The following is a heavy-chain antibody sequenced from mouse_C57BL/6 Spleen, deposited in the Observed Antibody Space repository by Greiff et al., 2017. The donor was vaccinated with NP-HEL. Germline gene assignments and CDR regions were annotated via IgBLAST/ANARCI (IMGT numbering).Heavy chain of an antibody. CDR2: IYPGGGYT. CDR1: GYTFTNYW. V-gene: IGHV1-63*01. CDR3: ARLDGYYVYFDY. Sequence: QVHVKQSGAELVRPGTSVKMSCKASGYTFTNYWIGWAKQRPGHGLEWIGDIYPGGGYTNYNEKFKGKATLTADKSSSTAYMQFSSLTSEDSAIYYCARLDGYYVYFDYWGQGTTLTVSS. J-gene: IGHJ2*01. D-gene: IGHD2-3*01.